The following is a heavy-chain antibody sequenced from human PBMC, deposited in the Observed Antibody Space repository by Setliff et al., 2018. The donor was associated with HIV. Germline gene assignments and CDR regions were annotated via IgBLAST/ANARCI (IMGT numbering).Heavy chain of an antibody. CDR2: IYHSGST. J-gene: IGHJ4*02. CDR1: GYSISSGYF. V-gene: IGHV4-38-2*01. Sequence: PSETLSLTCGVSGYSISSGYFWGWIRQPPGKGLEWIGSIYHSGSTYCNPSLKSRVTISLDTSKNQFSLKLTSVTAADTAVYYCARLRISGWDRDYWGQGTLVTVSS. D-gene: IGHD6-19*01. CDR3: ARLRISGWDRDY.